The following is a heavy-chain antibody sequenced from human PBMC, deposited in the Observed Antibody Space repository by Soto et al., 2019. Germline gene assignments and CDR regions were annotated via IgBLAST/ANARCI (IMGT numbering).Heavy chain of an antibody. V-gene: IGHV5-51*01. Sequence: GESLKISCKGSGYSFTSYWIGWVRQMPGKGLEWMGIIYPCDSDTRYSPSFQGQVTISADKSISTAYLQWSSLKASDTAMYYCVRSILAQDFDYWGQGTLVTVSS. CDR1: GYSFTSYW. J-gene: IGHJ4*02. CDR3: VRSILAQDFDY. CDR2: IYPCDSDT.